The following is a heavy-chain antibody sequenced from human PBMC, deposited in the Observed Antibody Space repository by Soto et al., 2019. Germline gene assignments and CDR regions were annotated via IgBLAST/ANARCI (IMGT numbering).Heavy chain of an antibody. D-gene: IGHD3-10*01. J-gene: IGHJ6*02. V-gene: IGHV3-33*01. CDR1: GFTFSSYG. CDR3: ARDPLDDGATSVRGVSYYYGMDG. Sequence: QVQLVESGGGVVQPGRSLRLSCAASGFTFSSYGMHWVRQAPGKGLEWVAVIWDDGSNKYYADSVKGRFTISRDNSKNTLYLKMNSLRAEDTAVYYCARDPLDDGATSVRGVSYYYGMDGWGQGTTVTVSS. CDR2: IWDDGSNK.